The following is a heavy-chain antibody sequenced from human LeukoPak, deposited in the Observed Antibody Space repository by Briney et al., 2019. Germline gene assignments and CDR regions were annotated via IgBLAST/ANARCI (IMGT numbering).Heavy chain of an antibody. V-gene: IGHV3-21*01. J-gene: IGHJ4*02. CDR1: GFTFSSYS. CDR2: ISSSSSYI. Sequence: GRSLRLSCAASGFTFSSYSMNWVRQAPGKGLEWVSSISSSSSYIYYADSVKGRFTISRDNAKNSLYLQMNSLRAEDTAVYYCARDLWYGGNPIATTPAYWGQGTLVTVSS. D-gene: IGHD2-15*01. CDR3: ARDLWYGGNPIATTPAY.